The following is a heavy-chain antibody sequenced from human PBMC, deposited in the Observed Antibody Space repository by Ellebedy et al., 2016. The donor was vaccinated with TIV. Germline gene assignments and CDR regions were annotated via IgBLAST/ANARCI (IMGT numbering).Heavy chain of an antibody. CDR3: ARPFCSGGNCYLNFDK. V-gene: IGHV1-3*01. CDR2: ISGCDGST. J-gene: IGHJ4*02. D-gene: IGHD2-21*02. CDR1: GYTFTTYA. Sequence: AASVKVSCKASGYTFTTYAMHWVRQAPGQRPEWMGWISGCDGSTKYSQNFQDRVTFTTDSSATTGYMELSSLRSEDTAVYYCARPFCSGGNCYLNFDKWGQGTLVAVS.